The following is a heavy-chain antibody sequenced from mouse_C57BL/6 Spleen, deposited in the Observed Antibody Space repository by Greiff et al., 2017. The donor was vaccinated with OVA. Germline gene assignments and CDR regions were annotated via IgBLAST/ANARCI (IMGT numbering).Heavy chain of an antibody. CDR1: GYTFTSYW. Sequence: VQLQQPGAELVMPGASVKLSCKASGYTFTSYWMHWVKQRPGQGLEWIGEIDPSDSYTNYNQKFKGNSTLTVDKSSSTAYMQLSSLTSEDSAFYYCAREYYYGSSLSYWGQGTLVTVSA. CDR3: AREYYYGSSLSY. V-gene: IGHV1-69*01. CDR2: IDPSDSYT. D-gene: IGHD1-1*01. J-gene: IGHJ3*01.